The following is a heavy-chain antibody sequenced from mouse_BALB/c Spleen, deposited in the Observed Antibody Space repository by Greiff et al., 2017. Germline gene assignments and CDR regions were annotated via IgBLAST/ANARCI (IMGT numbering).Heavy chain of an antibody. J-gene: IGHJ1*01. CDR3: ARGRGYGSSPYWYFDV. D-gene: IGHD1-1*01. V-gene: IGHV5-4*02. CDR2: ISDGGSYT. Sequence: EVHLVESGGGLVKPGGSLKLSCAASGFTFSDYYMYWVRQTPEKRLEWVATISDGGSYTYYPDSVKGRFTISRDNAKNNLYLQMSSLKSEDTAMYYCARGRGYGSSPYWYFDVWGAGTTVTVSS. CDR1: GFTFSDYY.